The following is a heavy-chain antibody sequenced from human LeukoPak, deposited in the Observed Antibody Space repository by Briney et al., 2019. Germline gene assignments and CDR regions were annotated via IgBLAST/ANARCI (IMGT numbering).Heavy chain of an antibody. CDR1: GFTFSTYW. D-gene: IGHD6-19*01. CDR2: ISGSGGST. CDR3: AKFISWLAEPFDY. Sequence: GGSLRLSCAVSGFTFSTYWMSWVRQAPGKGLEWVSVISGSGGSTYYADSVKGRFTISRDNSKNTLYLQMNSLRAEDTAVYYCAKFISWLAEPFDYWGQGTLVTVSS. V-gene: IGHV3-23*01. J-gene: IGHJ4*02.